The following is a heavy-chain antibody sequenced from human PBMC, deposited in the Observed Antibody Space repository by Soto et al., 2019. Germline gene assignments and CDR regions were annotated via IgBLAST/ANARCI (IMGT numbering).Heavy chain of an antibody. D-gene: IGHD6-19*01. Sequence: QVRLVQSGAEVKKPGASVKVSCKASGYTFTSYGISWVRQAPGQGLEWMGWISAYNGNTNYAQKLQGRVTMTTDTSTSTAYMELRSLRSDDTAVYYCAREIAVATPSSSYYSYYGMDVWGQGTTVTVSS. J-gene: IGHJ6*02. CDR3: AREIAVATPSSSYYSYYGMDV. CDR1: GYTFTSYG. V-gene: IGHV1-18*01. CDR2: ISAYNGNT.